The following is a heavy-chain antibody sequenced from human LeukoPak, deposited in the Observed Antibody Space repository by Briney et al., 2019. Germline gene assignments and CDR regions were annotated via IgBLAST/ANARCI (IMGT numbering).Heavy chain of an antibody. Sequence: GGSLRLSCAASGFTFSSFAMSWVRQAPGKGLEWIADITISGHTKNYADSVKGRFTISRDNAGTSLYLQMSSLTVEDTGVYYCARGDPHADLWGQGTLVTVSS. CDR2: ITISGHTK. CDR1: GFTFSSFA. CDR3: ARGDPHADL. J-gene: IGHJ5*02. V-gene: IGHV3-48*04.